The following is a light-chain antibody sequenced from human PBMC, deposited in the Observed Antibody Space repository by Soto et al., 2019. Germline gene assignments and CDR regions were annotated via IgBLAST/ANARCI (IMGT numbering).Light chain of an antibody. CDR3: QEYQGT. Sequence: DIQMTQSPSTLSASVGDRVTITCRASQSISNWVAWYQQKPGKAPKLLIYRASNVQSGVPSKFSGSGSGTEFTLTISSLQPEDFATYYCQEYQGTFGQGTRVEIK. CDR1: QSISNW. V-gene: IGKV1-5*03. J-gene: IGKJ1*01. CDR2: RAS.